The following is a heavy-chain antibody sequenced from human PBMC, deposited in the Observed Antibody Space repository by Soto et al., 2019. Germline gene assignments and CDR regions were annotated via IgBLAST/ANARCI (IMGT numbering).Heavy chain of an antibody. CDR3: APSQLWPVNWFDP. D-gene: IGHD5-18*01. CDR2: ISGSGGST. V-gene: IGHV3-23*01. CDR1: GFTFSSYT. Sequence: SGGSLRLSCAASGFTFSSYTMSWVRQAPGKGLEWVSAISGSGGSTYYADSVKGRFTISRDNSKNTLYLQMNSLRAEDTAVYYCAPSQLWPVNWFDPWGQGTLVTVSS. J-gene: IGHJ5*02.